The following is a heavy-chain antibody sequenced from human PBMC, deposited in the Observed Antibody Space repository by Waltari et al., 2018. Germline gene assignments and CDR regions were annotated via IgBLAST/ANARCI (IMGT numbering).Heavy chain of an antibody. D-gene: IGHD5-12*01. CDR1: GGFISSSSYY. J-gene: IGHJ4*02. V-gene: IGHV4-39*07. Sequence: QLELQESGPGLVKPSETLSITCNVSGGFISSSSYYWGWIRQPPGKGLEWIGSIYYRGSTYYNPSLKSRVTISVDTSKNQFSLKLSSVTAADTAVYYCARASVEMATISSFDYWGQGTLVTVSS. CDR3: ARASVEMATISSFDY. CDR2: IYYRGST.